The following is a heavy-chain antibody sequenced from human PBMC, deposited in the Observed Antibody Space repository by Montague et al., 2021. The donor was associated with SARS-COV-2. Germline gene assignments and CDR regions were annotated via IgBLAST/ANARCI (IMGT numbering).Heavy chain of an antibody. D-gene: IGHD3-22*01. CDR2: IYTSGST. Sequence: TLSLTCTVSGGSIRSGSYYWSWIRQPAGKGPEWIGRIYTSGSTNYNPSLKSRVTISVDTSKNQFSLKLSSVTAADTAVYYCARDPLYYYDSSGLLLDWYFDLWGRGTLVTVSS. CDR1: GGSIRSGSYY. V-gene: IGHV4-61*02. CDR3: ARDPLYYYDSSGLLLDWYFDL. J-gene: IGHJ2*01.